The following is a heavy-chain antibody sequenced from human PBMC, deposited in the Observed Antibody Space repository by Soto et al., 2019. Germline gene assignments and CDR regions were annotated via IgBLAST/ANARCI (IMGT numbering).Heavy chain of an antibody. CDR3: ARSIAAEGYYYYCMDV. CDR2: IWYDGSNK. Sequence: QVQLVESGGGVVQPGRSLRLSCAASGFTFSSYGMHWVRQAPGKGLEWVAVIWYDGSNKYYADSVKGRFTISRDNSKNRLYLQMNSLRAEDTAVYYCARSIAAEGYYYYCMDVWGQGTTVTVSS. D-gene: IGHD6-13*01. CDR1: GFTFSSYG. J-gene: IGHJ6*02. V-gene: IGHV3-33*01.